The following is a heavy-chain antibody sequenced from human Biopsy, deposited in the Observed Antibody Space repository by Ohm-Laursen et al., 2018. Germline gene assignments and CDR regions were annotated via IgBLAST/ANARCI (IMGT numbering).Heavy chain of an antibody. CDR2: IYPGGST. V-gene: IGHV4-4*07. CDR1: GGAINNYY. D-gene: IGHD2-21*01. J-gene: IGHJ3*01. CDR3: ASVRLGPTNDGFDL. Sequence: SQTLSLTCTVSGGAINNYYWSWIRQPAGKGLEWIGRIYPGGSTNYNPSLKSRVTMSVDTPKKQLSLRLRSVTAADTAMYFCASVRLGPTNDGFDLWGQGTMVVVSS.